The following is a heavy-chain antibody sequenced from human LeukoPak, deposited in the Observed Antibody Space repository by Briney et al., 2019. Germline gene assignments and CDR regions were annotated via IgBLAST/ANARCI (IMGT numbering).Heavy chain of an antibody. D-gene: IGHD3-3*01. CDR2: IIPILGIA. CDR3: ARDHDYDFWSGYSNNSWFDY. J-gene: IGHJ4*02. CDR1: GGTFSSYA. Sequence: SVKVSCKASGGTFSSYAISWVRQAPGQGLEWMGRIIPILGIANYAQKLQGRVTITADKSTSTAYMELSSLRSEDTAVYYCARDHDYDFWSGYSNNSWFDYWGQGTLVTVSS. V-gene: IGHV1-69*04.